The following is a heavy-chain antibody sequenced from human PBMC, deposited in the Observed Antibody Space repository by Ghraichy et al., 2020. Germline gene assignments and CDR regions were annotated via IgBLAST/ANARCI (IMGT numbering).Heavy chain of an antibody. CDR3: ARGRGWRCSGGSCYEHRWFDP. Sequence: ASVKVSCKASGYTFTSSVTNWVRQATGQGLEWMGWMNPNSGNTGYAQKFQGRVTMTRNTSISTAYMELSSLRSEDTAVYYCARGRGWRCSGGSCYEHRWFDPWGQGILV. V-gene: IGHV1-8*01. CDR1: GYTFTSSV. CDR2: MNPNSGNT. J-gene: IGHJ5*02. D-gene: IGHD2-15*01.